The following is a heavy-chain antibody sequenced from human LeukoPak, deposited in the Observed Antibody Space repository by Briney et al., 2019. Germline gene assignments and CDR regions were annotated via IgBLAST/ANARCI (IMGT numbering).Heavy chain of an antibody. J-gene: IGHJ5*02. CDR3: ARDIVVVPAARSAFDP. CDR2: INTSGGST. V-gene: IGHV1-46*03. Sequence: ASVKVSCKASGYTFTSYYMHWVRQAPGQGLEWMGIINTSGGSTSYAQKFQGRVTMTRDTSTSTVYMELSSLRSEDTAVYYCARDIVVVPAARSAFDPWGQGTLVTVSS. D-gene: IGHD2-2*01. CDR1: GYTFTSYY.